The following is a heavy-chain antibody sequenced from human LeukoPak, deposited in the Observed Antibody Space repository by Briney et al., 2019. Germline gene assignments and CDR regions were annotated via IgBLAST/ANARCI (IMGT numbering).Heavy chain of an antibody. J-gene: IGHJ6*03. CDR1: GFTFSSYA. CDR3: ARAYTAMVTYYYYYYMDV. V-gene: IGHV3-30*04. CDR2: ISCDGSNK. D-gene: IGHD5-18*01. Sequence: GGSLRLSCAASGFTFSSYAMHWVRQAPGKGLEWVAVISCDGSNKYYADSVKGRFTISRDNSKNTLYLQMNSLRAEDTAVYYCARAYTAMVTYYYYYYMDVWGKGTTVTVSS.